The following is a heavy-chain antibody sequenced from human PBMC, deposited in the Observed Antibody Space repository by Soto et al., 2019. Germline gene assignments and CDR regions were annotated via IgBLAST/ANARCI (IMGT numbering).Heavy chain of an antibody. Sequence: GESLKISCAASGFTFSSYSMNWVRQAPGKGLEWVSSISSSSSYIYYADSVKGRFTISRDNAKNSLYLQMNSLRAEDTAVYYCAREGHSGSSFDYWGQGTLVTVSS. CDR3: AREGHSGSSFDY. V-gene: IGHV3-21*01. D-gene: IGHD1-26*01. CDR2: ISSSSSYI. CDR1: GFTFSSYS. J-gene: IGHJ4*02.